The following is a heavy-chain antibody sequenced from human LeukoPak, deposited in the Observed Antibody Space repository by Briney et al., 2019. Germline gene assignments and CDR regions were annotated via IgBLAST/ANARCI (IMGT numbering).Heavy chain of an antibody. CDR2: ISWNSGSI. V-gene: IGHV3-9*01. D-gene: IGHD3-22*01. J-gene: IGHJ4*02. Sequence: PGGSLRLSCAASGFTFDDYAMHWVRQGPGKGLEWVSGISWNSGSIAYADSVKGRFTISRDNAKNFLYLQMNGLRAEDTALYYCAKDISHSSGYYFFDYWGQGTLVTVSS. CDR3: AKDISHSSGYYFFDY. CDR1: GFTFDDYA.